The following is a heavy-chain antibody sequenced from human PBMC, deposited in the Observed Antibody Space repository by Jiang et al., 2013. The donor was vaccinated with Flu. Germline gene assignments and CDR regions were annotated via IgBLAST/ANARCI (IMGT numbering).Heavy chain of an antibody. CDR3: ARVGYCSSTSCNNYYFDY. D-gene: IGHD2-2*02. J-gene: IGHJ4*02. Sequence: YNPSLKSRVTISVDTSKNQFSLKLSSVTAADTAVYYCARVGYCSSTSCNNYYFDYWGQGTLVTVSS. V-gene: IGHV4-34*01.